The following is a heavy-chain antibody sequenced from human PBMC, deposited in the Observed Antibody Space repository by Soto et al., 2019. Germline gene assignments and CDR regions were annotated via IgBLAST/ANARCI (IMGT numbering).Heavy chain of an antibody. J-gene: IGHJ6*02. D-gene: IGHD1-26*01. Sequence: SVKVSCKASGGTFSSYATSWVRQAPGQGLEWMGGIIPIFGTANYAQKFQGRVTMTRDTSISTAYMELSRLRSDDTAVYYCARGGVGATTFYYYYYGMDVWGQGTTVTVSS. V-gene: IGHV1-69*05. CDR2: IIPIFGTA. CDR1: GGTFSSYA. CDR3: ARGGVGATTFYYYYYGMDV.